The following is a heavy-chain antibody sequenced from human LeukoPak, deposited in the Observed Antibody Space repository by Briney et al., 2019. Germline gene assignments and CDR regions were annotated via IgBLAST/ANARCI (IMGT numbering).Heavy chain of an antibody. CDR2: IYYSGST. CDR3: ARGSIAAAGPEVGSYYFDY. CDR1: GGSISSYY. J-gene: IGHJ4*02. V-gene: IGHV4-59*01. D-gene: IGHD6-13*01. Sequence: TSETLSLTCTVSGGSISSYYWGWIRQPPGKGLEWIGYIYYSGSTNYNPSLKSRVTISVDTSKNQFSLKLSSVTAADTAVYYCARGSIAAAGPEVGSYYFDYWGQGTLVTVSS.